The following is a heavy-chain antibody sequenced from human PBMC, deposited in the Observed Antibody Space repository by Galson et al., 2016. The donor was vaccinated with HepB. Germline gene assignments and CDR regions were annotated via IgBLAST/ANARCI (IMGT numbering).Heavy chain of an antibody. D-gene: IGHD4-23*01. V-gene: IGHV3-23*01. J-gene: IGHJ4*02. CDR2: ISGNAGST. CDR3: AKSLYGGNF. Sequence: SLRLSCAASGFTFSSYAMHWVRQAPGKGLEWVSGISGNAGSTTYVDSVKGRFTISRDNSKNTLYLQMNSLRADDTAVYYCAKSLYGGNFWGQGTLVTVSS. CDR1: GFTFSSYA.